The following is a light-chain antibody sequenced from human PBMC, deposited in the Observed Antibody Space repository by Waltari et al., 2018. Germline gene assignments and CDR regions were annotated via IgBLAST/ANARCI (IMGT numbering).Light chain of an antibody. CDR2: HAS. J-gene: IGKJ1*01. Sequence: EIVLTQSPGTLSLSPGERATLSCRASQNVGTYLAWYQQKPGQAPRLLIYHASSRATGIPDRFSGSGSGTDFSLTISRLEPEDFAVYYCQNHERLPATFGQGTNVEIK. V-gene: IGKV3-20*01. CDR1: QNVGTY. CDR3: QNHERLPAT.